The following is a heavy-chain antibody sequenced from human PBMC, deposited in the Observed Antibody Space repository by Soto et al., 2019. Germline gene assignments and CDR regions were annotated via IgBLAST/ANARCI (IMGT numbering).Heavy chain of an antibody. D-gene: IGHD2-8*01. V-gene: IGHV4-4*02. CDR3: ARRTWGMDV. CDR1: SGSIGTTNW. CDR2: IFHSGNT. Sequence: QVQLQESGPGLVKPSGTLSLTCAVSSGSIGTTNWWSWVRQTPGKGLEWIGEIFHSGNTYYNPSLASRVTISVGTSKNPFSLNLRSVTAADTAVYYCARRTWGMDVWGQGTTVTVSS. J-gene: IGHJ6*02.